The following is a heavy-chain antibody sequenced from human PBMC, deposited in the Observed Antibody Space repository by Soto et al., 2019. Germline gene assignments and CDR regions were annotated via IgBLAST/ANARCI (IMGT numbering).Heavy chain of an antibody. CDR1: GFTFDDYT. D-gene: IGHD2-21*02. V-gene: IGHV3-43*01. J-gene: IGHJ4*02. CDR3: AKDMTAYCGGDCYSFDY. Sequence: EVQLVESGGVVVQPGGSLRLSCAASGFTFDDYTMHWVRQAPGKGREWVSLISWDGGSTYYAYSVKGRFTISRDNSKNSLSLQMNSLRTEDTALYYCAKDMTAYCGGDCYSFDYWGQGTLVTVSS. CDR2: ISWDGGST.